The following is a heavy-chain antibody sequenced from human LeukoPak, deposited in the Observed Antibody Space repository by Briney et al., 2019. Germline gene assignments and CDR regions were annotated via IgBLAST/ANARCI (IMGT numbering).Heavy chain of an antibody. CDR2: IRYDGSNK. D-gene: IGHD5-12*01. V-gene: IGHV3-30*02. CDR3: ARDQRLRGAFDI. J-gene: IGHJ3*02. Sequence: GGCLRLSCAASGFTFSSYGMHWVRQAPGKGLEWVAFIRYDGSNKYYADSVKGRFTISRDNSKNTLYLQMNSLRAEDTAVYYCARDQRLRGAFDIWGQGTMVTVSS. CDR1: GFTFSSYG.